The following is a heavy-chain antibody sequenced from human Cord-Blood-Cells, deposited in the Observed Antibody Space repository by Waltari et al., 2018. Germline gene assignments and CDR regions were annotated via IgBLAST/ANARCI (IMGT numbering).Heavy chain of an antibody. D-gene: IGHD2-2*02. CDR3: ARGGDVVVPAAIRFDY. Sequence: QVQLQQWGAGLVKPSETLSLTCAVYGGSFSGYYWSWIRQPPGKGLEWIGEINHSGSTNYNPSLKSRVTISVDTSKNQFSLKLSSVTAADTAVYYCARGGDVVVPAAIRFDYWGQGTLVTVSS. J-gene: IGHJ4*02. CDR1: GGSFSGYY. CDR2: INHSGST. V-gene: IGHV4-34*01.